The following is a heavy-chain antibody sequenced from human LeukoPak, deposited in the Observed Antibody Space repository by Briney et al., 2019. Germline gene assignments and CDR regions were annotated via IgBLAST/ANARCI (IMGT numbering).Heavy chain of an antibody. V-gene: IGHV1-8*01. D-gene: IGHD3-10*01. CDR2: MNPISGDT. J-gene: IGHJ5*02. CDR3: ARVPRRGERFDP. Sequence: ASVKVSCKASGYTFTSYDVNWVRQATGQGLEWMGWMNPISGDTGYVLKFQGRVTMSRNTSISTAYMELGSLRSEDTAVYYCARVPRRGERFDPWGQGTLVTVSS. CDR1: GYTFTSYD.